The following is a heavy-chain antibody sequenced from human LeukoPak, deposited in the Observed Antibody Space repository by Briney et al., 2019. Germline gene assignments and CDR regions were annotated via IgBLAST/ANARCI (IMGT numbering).Heavy chain of an antibody. CDR2: IDPKSGGT. D-gene: IGHD2-15*01. Sequence: APVKVSCKASGYTFTDSYIHWVQQAPGQGLEWMGWIDPKSGGTSYARKFRGRVTMTRDTSISTAYMELSRLRSDDTALFYCTRNYCRGGTCYSWFDPWGQGTLVTVSS. CDR3: TRNYCRGGTCYSWFDP. V-gene: IGHV1-2*02. J-gene: IGHJ5*02. CDR1: GYTFTDSY.